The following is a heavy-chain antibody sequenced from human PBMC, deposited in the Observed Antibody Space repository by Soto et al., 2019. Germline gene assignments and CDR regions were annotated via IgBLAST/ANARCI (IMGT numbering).Heavy chain of an antibody. Sequence: ASVKVSCKASGCTFSTHAMHWVRQAPGQSLEWMGWINGGTGQTKHSHRFQDRVSITRDTSAGTAYMELSSLRPEDTAVYYCARGKGMEENYYYYGLDIWGQGTTVTVSS. CDR2: INGGTGQT. CDR1: GCTFSTHA. CDR3: ARGKGMEENYYYYGLDI. V-gene: IGHV1-3*01. D-gene: IGHD1-1*01. J-gene: IGHJ6*02.